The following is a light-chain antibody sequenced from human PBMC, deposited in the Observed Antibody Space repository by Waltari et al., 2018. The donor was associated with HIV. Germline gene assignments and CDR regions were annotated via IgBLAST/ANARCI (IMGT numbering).Light chain of an antibody. CDR2: YVS. CDR1: SSDLGGYNY. CDR3: SSYTSSSSHWV. Sequence: QSALTKPASVSGSPGHSITIPCTGTSSDLGGYNYFSCYQQHPGKAPQLMIYYVSKRPSGVSNRFSGSKSGNTASLTISGLQAEDEADYYCSSYTSSSSHWVFGGGNKLTVL. V-gene: IGLV2-14*03. J-gene: IGLJ3*02.